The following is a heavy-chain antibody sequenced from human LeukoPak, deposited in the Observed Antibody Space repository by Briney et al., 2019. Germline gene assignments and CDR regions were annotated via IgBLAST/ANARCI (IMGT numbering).Heavy chain of an antibody. D-gene: IGHD3-16*01. CDR2: ISGSGGST. CDR1: GFTVSSNY. Sequence: GGSLRLSCAASGFTVSSNYMSWVRQAPGKGLEWVSAISGSGGSTYYADSVKGRFTISRDNSKTTLYLQMNSLRAEDTAVYYCAKDLIRFDYWGQGTLVTVSS. J-gene: IGHJ4*02. CDR3: AKDLIRFDY. V-gene: IGHV3-23*01.